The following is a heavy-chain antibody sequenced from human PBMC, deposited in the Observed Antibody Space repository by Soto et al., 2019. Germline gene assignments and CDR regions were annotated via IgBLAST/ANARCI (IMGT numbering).Heavy chain of an antibody. Sequence: GGSLGLSCAAFGFDFNKYAMTWVRQAPGKGLQWVSSITSNGDSTYYADSVKGRFTTSRDNSKNTLYLQMNSLRADDTAVFYCAKDSPPYPPPPFYFDSWGQGTLVTVSS. CDR1: GFDFNKYA. V-gene: IGHV3-23*01. CDR3: AKDSPPYPPPPFYFDS. J-gene: IGHJ4*02. CDR2: ITSNGDST.